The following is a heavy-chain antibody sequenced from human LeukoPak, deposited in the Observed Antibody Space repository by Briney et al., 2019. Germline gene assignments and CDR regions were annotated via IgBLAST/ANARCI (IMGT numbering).Heavy chain of an antibody. CDR2: IYTSGTT. V-gene: IGHV4-4*09. J-gene: IGHJ4*02. Sequence: SETLSLTCTVSGGSISSYYWSWIRQPPGKGLEWIGYIYTSGTTNYNPSLKSRVTISVDTSKNQFSLKLSSVTAADPAVYYCARPGGSIAVARFDYWGQGTLVTVSS. CDR1: GGSISSYY. CDR3: ARPGGSIAVARFDY. D-gene: IGHD6-19*01.